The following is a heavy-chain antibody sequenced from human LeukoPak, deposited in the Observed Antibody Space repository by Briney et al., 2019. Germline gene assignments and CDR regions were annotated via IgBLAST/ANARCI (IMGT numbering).Heavy chain of an antibody. CDR3: ARVGRSAVPAASKFDP. Sequence: SETLSLTCAVYGGSFSGYYWSWIRQPPGKGLEWIGEINHSGSTNYNPSLKSRVTISVDTSKNQFSLKLSSVTAADTAVYYCARVGRSAVPAASKFDPWGQGTLVTVSS. J-gene: IGHJ5*02. D-gene: IGHD2-2*01. CDR2: INHSGST. CDR1: GGSFSGYY. V-gene: IGHV4-34*01.